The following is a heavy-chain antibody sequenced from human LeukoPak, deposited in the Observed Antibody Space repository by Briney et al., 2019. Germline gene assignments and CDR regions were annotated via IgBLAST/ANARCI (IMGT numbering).Heavy chain of an antibody. CDR1: GGSLSSYY. CDR2: IYYSGST. CDR3: ARGRYFYDSSGYAY. V-gene: IGHV4-59*01. D-gene: IGHD3-22*01. J-gene: IGHJ4*02. Sequence: PSETLSLTCTVSGGSLSSYYWSWLRQPPGKGLEWIGYIYYSGSTNYNPSLKSRVTISVDTSKNQFSLKLSSVTAADTAVYYCARGRYFYDSSGYAYWGQGTLVSVSS.